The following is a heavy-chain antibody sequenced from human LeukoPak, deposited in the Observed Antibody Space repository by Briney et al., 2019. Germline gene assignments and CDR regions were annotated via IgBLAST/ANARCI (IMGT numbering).Heavy chain of an antibody. Sequence: QPGGSLRLSCAASGFTFSSYAMSWVRQAPGKGLEWVSAISGSGGSTYYADSVKGRFTISRDNSKNTLYLQMNSLRAEDTAVYYCAKVTGGPIAAAGIRAEYFQHWGQGTLVTVSS. V-gene: IGHV3-23*01. CDR1: GFTFSSYA. CDR2: ISGSGGST. CDR3: AKVTGGPIAAAGIRAEYFQH. D-gene: IGHD6-13*01. J-gene: IGHJ1*01.